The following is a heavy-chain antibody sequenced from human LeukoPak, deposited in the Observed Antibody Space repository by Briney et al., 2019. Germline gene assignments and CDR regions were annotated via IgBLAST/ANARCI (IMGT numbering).Heavy chain of an antibody. CDR1: GGSINSHY. CDR2: IFNGGTT. Sequence: PSETLSLTCTVSGGSINSHYWSWIRQSPGKGLEWIGYIFNGGTTNYNPSLKSRVTMSLDTSRDQFSLRLSSVTAADTATSFCATRPADITWYGVFDYWSQGTLVTVSS. CDR3: ATRPADITWYGVFDY. D-gene: IGHD3-10*01. V-gene: IGHV4-59*11. J-gene: IGHJ4*02.